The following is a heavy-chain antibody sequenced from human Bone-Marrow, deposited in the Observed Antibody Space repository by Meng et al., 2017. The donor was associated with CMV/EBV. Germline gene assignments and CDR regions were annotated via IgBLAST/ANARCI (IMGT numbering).Heavy chain of an antibody. J-gene: IGHJ3*02. CDR2: IYYSGST. D-gene: IGHD3-10*01. V-gene: IGHV4-59*01. CDR1: GGSISSYY. CDR3: ARQPPGSAAFDI. Sequence: SETLSLTCTVSGGSISSYYWSWIRQPPGKGLEWIGYIYYSGSTNYNPSLMSRVTISVDTSKNQFSLKLTSVTAADTAVYYCARQPPGSAAFDIWGPGTMVTVSS.